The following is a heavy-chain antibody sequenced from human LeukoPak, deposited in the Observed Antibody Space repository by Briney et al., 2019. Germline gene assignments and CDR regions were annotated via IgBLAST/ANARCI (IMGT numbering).Heavy chain of an antibody. J-gene: IGHJ4*02. V-gene: IGHV3-21*01. D-gene: IGHD6-19*01. CDR3: ARGGYSSGWYSDY. Sequence: PGGSLRLSCAASGFTFSSYEMNWVRQAPGKGLEWVSSISSSSSYIYYADSVKGRFTISRDNAKNSLYLQMNSLRAEDTAVYYCARGGYSSGWYSDYWGQGTLVTVSS. CDR2: ISSSSSYI. CDR1: GFTFSSYE.